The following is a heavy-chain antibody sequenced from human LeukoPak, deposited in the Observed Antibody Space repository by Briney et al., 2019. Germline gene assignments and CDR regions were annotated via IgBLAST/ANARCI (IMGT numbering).Heavy chain of an antibody. V-gene: IGHV4-39*07. J-gene: IGHJ6*03. D-gene: IGHD2-15*01. CDR3: AREYCSGGSCYSYYYMDV. CDR1: GGSISSSSYY. Sequence: SETLSLTCTVSGGSISSSSYYWGWIRQPPGKGLEWIGSIYYSGSTYYNPSLKSRVTISVDTSKNQFSLKLSSVTAADTAVYYCAREYCSGGSCYSYYYMDVWGKGTTVTVSS. CDR2: IYYSGST.